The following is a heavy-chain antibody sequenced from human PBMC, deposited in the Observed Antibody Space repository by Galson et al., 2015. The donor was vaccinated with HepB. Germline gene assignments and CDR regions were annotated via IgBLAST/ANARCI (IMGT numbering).Heavy chain of an antibody. CDR3: AKVPGGYGYFDL. V-gene: IGHV3-23*01. J-gene: IGHJ2*01. CDR2: ITGSGGTT. CDR1: GFTFGTYA. Sequence: SLRLSCAASGFTFGTYAMSWVRQAPGKGLECVSAITGSGGTTYYADSVKGRFTISRDNSKNTLYLQMNSLRAEDTALYYCAKVPGGYGYFDLWGRGTLVTVSS.